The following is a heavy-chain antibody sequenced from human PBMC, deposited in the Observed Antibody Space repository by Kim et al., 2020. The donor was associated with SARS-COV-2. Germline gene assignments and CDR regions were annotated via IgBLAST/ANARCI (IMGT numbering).Heavy chain of an antibody. D-gene: IGHD2-15*01. CDR3: AKRFPYCSGGSCTGYFDY. V-gene: IGHV3-23*01. Sequence: GGSLRLSCAASGFTFSSYAMSWVRQAPGKGLEWVSAISGSGGSTYYADSVKGRFTISRDNSKNTLYLQMNSLRAEDTAVYYCAKRFPYCSGGSCTGYFDYWGQGTLVTVSS. CDR2: ISGSGGST. CDR1: GFTFSSYA. J-gene: IGHJ4*02.